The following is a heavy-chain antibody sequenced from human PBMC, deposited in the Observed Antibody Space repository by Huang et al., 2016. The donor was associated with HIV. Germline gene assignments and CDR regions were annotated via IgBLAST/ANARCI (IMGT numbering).Heavy chain of an antibody. CDR1: GYTFTNYW. CDR3: ARIEVPAAYYYMDV. D-gene: IGHD2-2*01. J-gene: IGHJ6*03. Sequence: EVQLVQSGAEVKKPGESLKISCKASGYTFTNYWIVWMRQKAGKGLEWVGIIYPGDSDTRYSPSIQGQVTISAVKSINTAYLQWSSLKASDTATYYCARIEVPAAYYYMDVWGKGTTVTVYS. CDR2: IYPGDSDT. V-gene: IGHV5-51*03.